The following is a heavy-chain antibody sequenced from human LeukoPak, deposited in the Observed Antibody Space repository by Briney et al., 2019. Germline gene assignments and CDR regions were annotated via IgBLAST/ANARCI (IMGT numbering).Heavy chain of an antibody. CDR2: FDPEDGET. CDR1: GYTLAEVS. V-gene: IGHV1-24*01. CDR3: ATGGTYYYGNTTYHTFDY. J-gene: IGHJ4*02. D-gene: IGHD3-10*01. Sequence: ASVKVSCKVSGYTLAEVSIHWVRLAPGKGLEWRGGFDPEDGETFYAQKFQGRVSMTEDTSTDTANMDLSSLRSEDTAVYYCATGGTYYYGNTTYHTFDYWGQGTLLTVSS.